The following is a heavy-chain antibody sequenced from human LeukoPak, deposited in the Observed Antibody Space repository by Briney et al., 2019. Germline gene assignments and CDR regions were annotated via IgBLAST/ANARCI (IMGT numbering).Heavy chain of an antibody. V-gene: IGHV4-59*01. CDR1: GGSISSYY. CDR2: IYYSGST. D-gene: IGHD3-10*01. Sequence: SETLSLTCTVSGGSISSYYWSWIRQPPGKGLEWIGYIYYSGSTNYNPSLKSRVTISVDTSKNQFSLKLSSVTAADTAVYYCAGSPPMVRGVIDYWGQGTLVTVSS. CDR3: AGSPPMVRGVIDY. J-gene: IGHJ4*02.